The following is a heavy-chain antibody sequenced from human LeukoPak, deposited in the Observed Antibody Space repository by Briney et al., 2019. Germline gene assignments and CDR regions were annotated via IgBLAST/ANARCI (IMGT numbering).Heavy chain of an antibody. V-gene: IGHV4-59*01. CDR1: GGSISSYY. Sequence: SETLSLTCTVSGGSISSYYWSWIRQPPGKGLEWIGYIYHSGSTNYNPSLKSRVTISVDTSKNQFSLKLSSVTAADTVVYYCARDQGRDGYKGNWFDPWGQRTLVTVSS. CDR2: IYHSGST. J-gene: IGHJ5*02. D-gene: IGHD5-24*01. CDR3: ARDQGRDGYKGNWFDP.